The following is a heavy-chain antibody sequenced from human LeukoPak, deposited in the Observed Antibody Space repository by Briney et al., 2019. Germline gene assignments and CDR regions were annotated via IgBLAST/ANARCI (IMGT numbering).Heavy chain of an antibody. CDR1: GYTFTGYY. V-gene: IGHV1-2*02. Sequence: ASVKVSCKASGYTFTGYYMHWVRQAPGQGLEWMGWINPNSGGTNYAQKFQGRVTMTRDTSINTAYMELSRLRSDDTAVYYCARGTLWFGELVGLYKNHFDYWGQGTLVTVSS. CDR2: INPNSGGT. D-gene: IGHD3-10*01. CDR3: ARGTLWFGELVGLYKNHFDY. J-gene: IGHJ4*02.